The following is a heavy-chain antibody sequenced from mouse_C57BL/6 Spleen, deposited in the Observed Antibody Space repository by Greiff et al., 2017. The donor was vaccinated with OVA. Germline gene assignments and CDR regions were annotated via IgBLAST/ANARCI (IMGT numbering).Heavy chain of an antibody. CDR1: GYTFTSYG. CDR2: IYPRSGNT. J-gene: IGHJ3*01. V-gene: IGHV1-81*01. D-gene: IGHD4-1*01. Sequence: VKLVESGAELARPGASVKLSCKASGYTFTSYGISWVKQRTGQGLEWIGEIYPRSGNTYYNEKFKGKATLTADKSSSTAYMELRSLTSEDSAVYFCARGKLTGTWFAYWGQGTLVTVSA. CDR3: ARGKLTGTWFAY.